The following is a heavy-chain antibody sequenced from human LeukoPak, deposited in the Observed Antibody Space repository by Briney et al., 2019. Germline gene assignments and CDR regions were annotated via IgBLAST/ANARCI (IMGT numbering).Heavy chain of an antibody. CDR2: INHSGST. CDR3: ARGPRLYYYDSSGYYYY. V-gene: IGHV4-34*01. J-gene: IGHJ4*02. Sequence: SETLSLTCAVYGGSFSGYYWSWIRQPPGRGLDWIGEINHSGSTNYNPSLKSRVTISVDTSKNQFSLKLSSVTAADTAVYFCARGPRLYYYDSSGYYYYWGQGTLVTVSS. CDR1: GGSFSGYY. D-gene: IGHD3-22*01.